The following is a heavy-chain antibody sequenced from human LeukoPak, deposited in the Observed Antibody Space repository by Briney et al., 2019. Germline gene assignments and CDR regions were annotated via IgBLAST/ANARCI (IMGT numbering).Heavy chain of an antibody. CDR2: ISSSGSTI. J-gene: IGHJ3*02. Sequence: SGGSLRLSCAASGFTFSSYAMHWIRQAPGKGLEWVSYISSSGSTIYYADSVKGRFTISRDNAKNSLYLQMNSLRAEDTAVYYCARADYYDSSGYYLSAFDIWGQGTMVTVSS. V-gene: IGHV3-48*04. D-gene: IGHD3-22*01. CDR3: ARADYYDSSGYYLSAFDI. CDR1: GFTFSSYA.